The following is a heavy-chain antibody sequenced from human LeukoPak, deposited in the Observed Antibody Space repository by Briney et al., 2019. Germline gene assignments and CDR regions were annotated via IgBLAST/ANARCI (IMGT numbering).Heavy chain of an antibody. CDR1: GFTFSSYW. Sequence: GGSLRLSCAASGFTFSSYWMSWVRQAPGKGLEWVANIKQDGSEKYYVDSVKGRFTISRDNAKNSLYLQVNSLRADDTAVYYCAKDVDSSPWLAKDWGQGTLVTVSS. D-gene: IGHD6-19*01. V-gene: IGHV3-7*03. CDR2: IKQDGSEK. CDR3: AKDVDSSPWLAKD. J-gene: IGHJ4*02.